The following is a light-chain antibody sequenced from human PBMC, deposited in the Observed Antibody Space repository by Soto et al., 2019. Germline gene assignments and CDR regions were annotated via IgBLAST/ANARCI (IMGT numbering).Light chain of an antibody. V-gene: IGKV3-15*01. Sequence: EIVMTQSPATLSVSPGERTTLSCRASQSVSSNLAWYQQKPGQAPRLLIYGASTRATDIPVRFSGSGSGTEFTLTINSLQSEDFAVYFCQQYNDWPWTFVLGTKVEMK. CDR1: QSVSSN. J-gene: IGKJ1*01. CDR3: QQYNDWPWT. CDR2: GAS.